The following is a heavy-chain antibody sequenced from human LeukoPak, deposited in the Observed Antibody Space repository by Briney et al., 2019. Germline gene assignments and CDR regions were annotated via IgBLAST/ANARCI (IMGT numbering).Heavy chain of an antibody. D-gene: IGHD3-10*01. Sequence: GSLRLSCTASGFTLGDYAMSWVRQAPGKGLEWVGFIRNKALGGTTDYAASVKDRFTISRDESKSIAYLQMNSLKTEDTAVYYCSRPRYYYGSGSYDYWGQGTLVTVSS. J-gene: IGHJ4*02. CDR2: IRNKALGGTT. CDR1: GFTLGDYA. V-gene: IGHV3-49*04. CDR3: SRPRYYYGSGSYDY.